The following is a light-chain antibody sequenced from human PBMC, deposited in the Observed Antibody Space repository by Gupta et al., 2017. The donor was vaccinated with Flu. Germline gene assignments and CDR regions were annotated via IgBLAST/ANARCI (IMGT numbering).Light chain of an antibody. CDR1: QSISSS. CDR3: QQFNNWPPT. V-gene: IGKV3-15*01. CDR2: STS. Sequence: AERATLSCRASQSISSSLAWYQQKPGQAPRLLIYSTSTRATDIPARFSGSGSGTEFTLTISSLQSEDFAVYYCQQFNNWPPTFGQGTKVEIK. J-gene: IGKJ1*01.